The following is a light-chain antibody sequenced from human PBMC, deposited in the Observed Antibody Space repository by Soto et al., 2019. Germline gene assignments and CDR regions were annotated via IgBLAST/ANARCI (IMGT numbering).Light chain of an antibody. CDR2: GAS. J-gene: IGKJ5*01. CDR3: QHYLNYPIT. Sequence: AIRMTQSPSSLSASTGDTVTITCRASQDIGSVLAWYQQKPGTAPKVLISGASNLHGGVPSRFSGSGSRTDFTLTITQLQSEDFATYYCQHYLNYPITFGQGTRLQIK. CDR1: QDIGSV. V-gene: IGKV1-8*01.